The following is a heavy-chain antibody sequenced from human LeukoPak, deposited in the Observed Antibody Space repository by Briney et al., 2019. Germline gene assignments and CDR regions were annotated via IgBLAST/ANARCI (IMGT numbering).Heavy chain of an antibody. CDR1: GYTFTGYY. Sequence: GASVTVSCKASGYTFTGYYMHWVRQAPGQGLEWMGWINPNSGGANYAQKFQGGVTMTRDTSISTAYMELSRLRSDDTAVYYCARADSGSQSRAFDIWGQGTMVTVSS. CDR3: ARADSGSQSRAFDI. CDR2: INPNSGGA. V-gene: IGHV1-2*02. J-gene: IGHJ3*02. D-gene: IGHD1-26*01.